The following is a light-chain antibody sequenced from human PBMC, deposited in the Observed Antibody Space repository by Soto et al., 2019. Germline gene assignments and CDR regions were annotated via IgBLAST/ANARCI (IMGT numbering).Light chain of an antibody. CDR3: QQYYSYPYT. Sequence: DVQMTQSPSSLSPSVGDRVTITCRASQSFNTWLAWYQQKQGKAPKLLIYKTSILESGVPSRFSGSGSGTKFTLTISSLQPEDSATYYCQQYYSYPYTFGQGTKLEIK. CDR2: KTS. CDR1: QSFNTW. J-gene: IGKJ2*01. V-gene: IGKV1-5*03.